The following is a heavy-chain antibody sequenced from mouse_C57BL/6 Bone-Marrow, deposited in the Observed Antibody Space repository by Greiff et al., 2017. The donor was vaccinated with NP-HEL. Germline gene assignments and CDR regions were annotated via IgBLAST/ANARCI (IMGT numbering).Heavy chain of an antibody. CDR1: GFTITNTY. J-gene: IGHJ1*03. CDR2: IDPANGNT. CDR3: ARGLGRKGYWYFDV. D-gene: IGHD4-1*01. V-gene: IGHV14-3*01. Sequence: VQLKESVAELVRPGASVKLSCTASGFTITNTYMHWVKQRPEQGLEWIGRIDPANGNTKYAPKFQGKATITADTSSNTAYLQLSRRTSEDTAIYYGARGLGRKGYWYFDVWGTGTTVTVSS.